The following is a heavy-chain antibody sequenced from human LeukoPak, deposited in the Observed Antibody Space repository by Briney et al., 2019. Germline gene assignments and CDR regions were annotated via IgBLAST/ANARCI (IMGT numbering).Heavy chain of an antibody. D-gene: IGHD3-3*01. J-gene: IGHJ5*02. Sequence: SETLSLTCAVYGGSFSGYYWSWIRQPPGKGLEWIGEINHSGSTNYNPSLKSRVTISVDTSKNQFSLKLSSVTAADTAVYYCARGGRSGYYTLNWFDPWGQGTLVTVSS. CDR3: ARGGRSGYYTLNWFDP. V-gene: IGHV4-34*01. CDR2: INHSGST. CDR1: GGSFSGYY.